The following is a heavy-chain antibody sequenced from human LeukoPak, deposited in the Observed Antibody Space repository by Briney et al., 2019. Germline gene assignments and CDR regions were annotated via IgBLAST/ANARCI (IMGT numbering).Heavy chain of an antibody. D-gene: IGHD4-17*01. V-gene: IGHV4-59*08. CDR2: IYYSGST. CDR1: GGSISSYY. J-gene: IGHJ3*02. CDR3: ARYNDYGDWYDAFDI. Sequence: SETLSLTCTVSGGSISSYYWSWIRQPPGKGLERIGYIYYSGSTNYNPSLKSRVTISVDTSKNQFSLKLSSVTAADTAVYYCARYNDYGDWYDAFDIWGQGTMVTVSS.